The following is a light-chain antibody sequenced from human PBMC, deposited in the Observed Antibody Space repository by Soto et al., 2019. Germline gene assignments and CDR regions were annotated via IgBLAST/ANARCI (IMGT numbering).Light chain of an antibody. J-gene: IGKJ4*01. Sequence: EIVLTQSPGTLSLSPGEMATLSCRASQDVVNNYLAWFQQKPGQAPRLLVHGASNRAAGIPDGFSGSGSATDFTLTISRLEPEDFAVYYCQQSSFSPLTFGGGTRIEI. CDR1: QDVVNNY. CDR2: GAS. V-gene: IGKV3-20*01. CDR3: QQSSFSPLT.